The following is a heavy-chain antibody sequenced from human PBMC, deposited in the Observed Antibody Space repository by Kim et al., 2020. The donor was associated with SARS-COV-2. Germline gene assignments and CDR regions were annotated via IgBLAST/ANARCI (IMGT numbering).Heavy chain of an antibody. V-gene: IGHV3-13*01. CDR3: ARGSGRGPFFDL. J-gene: IGHJ2*01. Sequence: YYPGSVKGRFTISREKAKNSLYLQMNSLRAGDTAVYYCARGSGRGPFFDLWGRGTLVTVSS. D-gene: IGHD3-3*01.